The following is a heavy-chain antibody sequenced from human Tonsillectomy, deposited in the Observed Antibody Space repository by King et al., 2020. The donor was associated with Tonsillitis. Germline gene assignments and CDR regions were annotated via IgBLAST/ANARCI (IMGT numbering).Heavy chain of an antibody. J-gene: IGHJ6*02. Sequence: VQLVESGGGLVQPGGSLRLSCAASGFTFSSDSMNWVRQAPGKGLEWVSYISGSSSTLYYADSVKGRFTISRDNAKNSLYLQMNSLRDEDTAVYYCARGGRSSYYYYGMDVWGQGTTVTVSS. CDR2: ISGSSSTL. CDR3: ARGGRSSYYYYGMDV. V-gene: IGHV3-48*02. D-gene: IGHD6-6*01. CDR1: GFTFSSDS.